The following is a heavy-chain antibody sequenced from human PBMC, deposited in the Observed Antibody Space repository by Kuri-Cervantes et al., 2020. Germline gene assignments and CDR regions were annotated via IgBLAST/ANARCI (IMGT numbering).Heavy chain of an antibody. CDR1: GGSISSYY. J-gene: IGHJ6*02. Sequence: GSLRLSCTVSGGSISSYYWSWIRQPAGKGLEWIGRIYTSGSTNYNPSLKSRVTISVDTSKNQFSLKLSSVTAANTAVYYCAREDYSSSSGGMDVWGQGTTVTVSS. V-gene: IGHV4-4*07. CDR3: AREDYSSSSGGMDV. CDR2: IYTSGST. D-gene: IGHD6-6*01.